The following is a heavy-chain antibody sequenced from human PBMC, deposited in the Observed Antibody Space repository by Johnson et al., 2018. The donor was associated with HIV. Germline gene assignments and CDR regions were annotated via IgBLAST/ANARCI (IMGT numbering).Heavy chain of an antibody. CDR2: ISTSGATI. D-gene: IGHD1-26*01. Sequence: QVQLVESGGGLIQPGGSLRLSCTASGFTVSSNYMSWVRQAPGKGLEWVSYISTSGATIYYADSVKGRFTISRDNAKKSLYLQMNSLRSEDTALYYCARRDSGSLSFDIWGQGTMVTVSS. V-gene: IGHV3-11*01. CDR3: ARRDSGSLSFDI. J-gene: IGHJ3*02. CDR1: GFTVSSNY.